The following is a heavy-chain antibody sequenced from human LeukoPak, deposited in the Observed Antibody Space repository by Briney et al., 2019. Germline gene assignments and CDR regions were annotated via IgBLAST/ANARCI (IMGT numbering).Heavy chain of an antibody. CDR3: ARDSNLGARTSYYYGLDV. CDR2: IWYDGSNK. V-gene: IGHV3-33*01. D-gene: IGHD1-26*01. Sequence: PGRSLRLSCAASGFTFSSYGMHWVRQAPGKGLEWVAVIWYDGSNKYYADSVKGRFTISRDNSKNTLYLQMNSLRAEDTAVYYCARDSNLGARTSYYYGLDVWGQGTTVTVPS. J-gene: IGHJ6*02. CDR1: GFTFSSYG.